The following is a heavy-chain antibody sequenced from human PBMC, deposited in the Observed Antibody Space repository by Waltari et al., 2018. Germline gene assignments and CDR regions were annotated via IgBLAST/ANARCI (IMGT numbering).Heavy chain of an antibody. D-gene: IGHD6-19*01. CDR2: ISDTGGTT. Sequence: EAQLVQSGGGLTQPGGSLRPSCVASGFTFSTSDMNWVRQAPGKVMEWISYISDTGGTTYYTDSVKGRFTISRDNAKNSLYLQMNSLRAEDTAVYYCARDVAVAGTDFDYWGQGTLVTVSS. V-gene: IGHV3-48*03. J-gene: IGHJ4*02. CDR1: GFTFSTSD. CDR3: ARDVAVAGTDFDY.